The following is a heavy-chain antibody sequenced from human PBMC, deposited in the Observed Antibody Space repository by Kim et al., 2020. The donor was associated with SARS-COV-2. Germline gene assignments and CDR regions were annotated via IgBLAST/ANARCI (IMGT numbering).Heavy chain of an antibody. CDR1: GFTVSSNY. D-gene: IGHD6-19*01. Sequence: GGSLRLSCAASGFTVSSNYMSWVRQAPGKGLEWVSVIYSGGSAYYADSVKGRFTISRDNSKNTLYLQMNSLRAEDTAVYYCARGTPEGLYSSGWYYYYYYMDVWGKGTTVTVSS. CDR2: IYSGGSA. V-gene: IGHV3-66*01. CDR3: ARGTPEGLYSSGWYYYYYYMDV. J-gene: IGHJ6*03.